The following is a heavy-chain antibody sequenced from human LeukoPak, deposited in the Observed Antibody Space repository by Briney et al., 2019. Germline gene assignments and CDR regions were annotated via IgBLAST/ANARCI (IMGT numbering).Heavy chain of an antibody. CDR2: IYSGGST. CDR1: GFTVRSNY. V-gene: IGHV3-66*02. CDR3: ARDPRLGYSSAWFDP. Sequence: HPGGSLRLSCAASGFTVRSNYMSWVRQAPGKGLEWVSVIYSGGSTYYADSVKGRFTISRDNSKNTLYLQMNSLRAEDTAVYYCARDPRLGYSSAWFDPWGQGTLVTVSS. J-gene: IGHJ5*02. D-gene: IGHD6-19*01.